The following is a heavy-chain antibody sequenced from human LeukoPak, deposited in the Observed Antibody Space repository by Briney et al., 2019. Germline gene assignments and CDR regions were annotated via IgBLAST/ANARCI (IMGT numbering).Heavy chain of an antibody. Sequence: GRSLRLSCAASGFTFSNYGMHWVRQAPGKGLEWVAVISYDGSNKYYADSVKGRFTISRDNSKNTLYLQMNSLRAEDTAVYYCARGVVVPAASIIPGDYWGQGTLVTVSS. CDR1: GFTFSNYG. CDR2: ISYDGSNK. J-gene: IGHJ4*02. CDR3: ARGVVVPAASIIPGDY. D-gene: IGHD2-2*01. V-gene: IGHV3-30*19.